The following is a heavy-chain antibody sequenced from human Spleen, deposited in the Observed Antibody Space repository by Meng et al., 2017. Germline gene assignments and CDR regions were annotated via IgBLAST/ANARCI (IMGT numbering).Heavy chain of an antibody. CDR3: ARDLWFGELGWFDT. V-gene: IGHV4-38-2*02. D-gene: IGHD3-10*01. J-gene: IGHJ5*01. Sequence: GSLRLSCTVSGYSISSGYYWGWIRQTPGKGLEWIGSIYHSGRTYYNPSLKSRVTISVDTSKNQFSLKLSSVTAADTAVYYCARDLWFGELGWFDTWGQGTLVTVSS. CDR1: GYSISSGYY. CDR2: IYHSGRT.